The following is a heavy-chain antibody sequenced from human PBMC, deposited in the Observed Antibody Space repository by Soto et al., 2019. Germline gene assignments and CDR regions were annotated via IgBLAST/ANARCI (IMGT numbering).Heavy chain of an antibody. CDR1: GFTFSSYA. J-gene: IGHJ4*02. CDR3: AKRAIYSSSWYGSYFDY. CDR2: ISGSGGST. D-gene: IGHD6-13*01. Sequence: GGSLRLSCAASGFTFSSYAMSWVRQAPGKGLEWVSAISGSGGSTYYADSVKGRFTISRDNSKNTLYLQMNSLRAEDTAVYYCAKRAIYSSSWYGSYFDYWGQGTLVTVSS. V-gene: IGHV3-23*01.